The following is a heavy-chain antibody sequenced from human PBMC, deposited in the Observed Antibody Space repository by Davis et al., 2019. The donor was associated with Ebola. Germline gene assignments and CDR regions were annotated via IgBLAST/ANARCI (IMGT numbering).Heavy chain of an antibody. V-gene: IGHV3-73*01. CDR3: TRQGYSSSWYVDWYFDL. J-gene: IGHJ2*01. CDR2: IRSKANSYAT. D-gene: IGHD6-13*01. CDR1: GFTFSGSA. Sequence: GASPHISCAASGFTFSGSAMHWVRQASGKGLEWVGRIRSKANSYATAYAASVKGRFTISRDDSKNTAYLQMNSLKTEDTAVYYCTRQGYSSSWYVDWYFDLWGRGTLVTVSS.